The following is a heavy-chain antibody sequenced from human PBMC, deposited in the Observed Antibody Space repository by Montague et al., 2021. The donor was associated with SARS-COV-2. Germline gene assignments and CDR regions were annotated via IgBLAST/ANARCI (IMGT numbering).Heavy chain of an antibody. V-gene: IGHV4-59*01. CDR2: IDNSGSI. CDR3: ARHGGNDAFDT. Sequence: SETLSLTCTASGGSIGAYYWSWIRQPPGKGLEWIGYIDNSGSINHNPSLDSRVTMSVDTSKNQFSLKLNSVTAADTAVYYCARHGGNDAFDTWGRGTMVTVSS. J-gene: IGHJ3*02. D-gene: IGHD4-23*01. CDR1: GGSIGAYY.